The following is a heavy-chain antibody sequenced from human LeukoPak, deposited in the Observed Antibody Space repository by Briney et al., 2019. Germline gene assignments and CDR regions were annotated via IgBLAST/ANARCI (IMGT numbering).Heavy chain of an antibody. CDR2: INPNSGGT. D-gene: IGHD5-12*01. CDR1: GYTFTGYY. Sequence: ASVKVSCKASGYTFTGYYMHWVRQAPGQGLEWMGWINPNSGGTNYAQKFQGRVTMTRDTSISTAYMELSRLRSDDTAVYYCARERLRLVLMDVWGKGTTVTVSS. J-gene: IGHJ6*04. CDR3: ARERLRLVLMDV. V-gene: IGHV1-2*02.